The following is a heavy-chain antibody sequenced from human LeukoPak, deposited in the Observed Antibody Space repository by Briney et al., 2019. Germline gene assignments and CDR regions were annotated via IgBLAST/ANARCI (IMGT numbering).Heavy chain of an antibody. CDR1: RLTFSGYW. J-gene: IGHJ4*02. Sequence: GGSLTLSCVVSRLTFSGYWMRWVRQAPGKGLEWVAAINKDGSEKRYVDSVGGRFTISRDNARNSVYLQMTSLGAEDTAVYYCATYTQHFGARGGADYWGLGALVTVSS. D-gene: IGHD2-21*01. V-gene: IGHV3-7*03. CDR3: ATYTQHFGARGGADY. CDR2: INKDGSEK.